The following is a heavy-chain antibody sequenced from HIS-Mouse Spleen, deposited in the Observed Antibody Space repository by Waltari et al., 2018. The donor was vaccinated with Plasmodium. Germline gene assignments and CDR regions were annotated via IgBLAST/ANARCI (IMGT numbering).Heavy chain of an antibody. V-gene: IGHV3-74*01. D-gene: IGHD2-15*01. Sequence: EVQLVESGGGLVQPGGSLRLSCAASGFTFSSYWMHWVRHAPGNGLVWVSRINSDGSSTSYADSVKGRFTISRDNAKNTLYLQMNSLRAEDTAVYYCARVYLYCSGGSCHHDAFDIWGQGTMVTVSS. CDR1: GFTFSSYW. CDR2: INSDGSST. CDR3: ARVYLYCSGGSCHHDAFDI. J-gene: IGHJ3*02.